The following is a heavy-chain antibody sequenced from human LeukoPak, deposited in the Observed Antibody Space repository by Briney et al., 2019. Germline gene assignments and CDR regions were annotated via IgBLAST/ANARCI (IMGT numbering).Heavy chain of an antibody. CDR3: ARGGGYSYGFVPGILMPYEDY. CDR2: INHSGST. CDR1: GGSFSGYY. V-gene: IGHV4-34*01. D-gene: IGHD5-18*01. Sequence: PETLSLTCAVYGGSFSGYYWSWIRQPPGKGLEWIGEINHSGSTNYNPSLKSRVTISVDTSKNQFSLKLSSVTAADTAVYYCARGGGYSYGFVPGILMPYEDYWGQGTLVTVSS. J-gene: IGHJ4*02.